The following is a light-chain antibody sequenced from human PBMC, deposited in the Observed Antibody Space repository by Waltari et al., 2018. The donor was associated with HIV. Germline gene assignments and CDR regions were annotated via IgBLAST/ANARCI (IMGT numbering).Light chain of an antibody. CDR2: DVS. CDR3: SSYTSSSTVL. V-gene: IGLV2-14*01. J-gene: IGLJ2*01. CDR1: SSDVGGYNY. Sequence: QSALTQPRSVSGSPGQSVTISCTGTSSDVGGYNYVSWYQQHPGKAPKLMIYDVSNRPSGVSNRFSGSKSGNTASLTISGLQAEDEADYYCSSYTSSSTVLFGGGTKVTVL.